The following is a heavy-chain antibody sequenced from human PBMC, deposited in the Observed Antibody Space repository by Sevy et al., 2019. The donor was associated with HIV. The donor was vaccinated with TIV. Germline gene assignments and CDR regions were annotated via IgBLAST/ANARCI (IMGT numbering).Heavy chain of an antibody. Sequence: GGSLRLSCAASGFTFSDYYMSWIRQAPGKGLEWVSYISSSSSYTNYADSVKGRFTISRDNAKNSLYLQMNSLRAEDTAVYYCASGGRAYCSSTSCYDHAYYYGMDVWGQGTTVTVSS. J-gene: IGHJ6*02. D-gene: IGHD2-2*01. V-gene: IGHV3-11*06. CDR1: GFTFSDYY. CDR2: ISSSSSYT. CDR3: ASGGRAYCSSTSCYDHAYYYGMDV.